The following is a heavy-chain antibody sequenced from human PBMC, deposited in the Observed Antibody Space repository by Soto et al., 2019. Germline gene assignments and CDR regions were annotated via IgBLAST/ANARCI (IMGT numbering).Heavy chain of an antibody. V-gene: IGHV3-23*01. CDR1: GITFSTYA. Sequence: QTGGSLRLSCAASGITFSTYAMSWVRRAPGKGLEWVSTIGTNGADKQYADFVKGRFTVSRDRSDGTLSLQMNSLRAEDTAVYYCAADYLRHNSLNGYYYSYGMDVWGQGTTVTVSS. CDR3: AADYLRHNSLNGYYYSYGMDV. D-gene: IGHD4-17*01. J-gene: IGHJ6*02. CDR2: IGTNGADK.